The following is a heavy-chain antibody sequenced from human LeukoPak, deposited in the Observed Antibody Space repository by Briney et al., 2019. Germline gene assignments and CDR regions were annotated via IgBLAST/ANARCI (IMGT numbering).Heavy chain of an antibody. V-gene: IGHV4-38-2*02. CDR3: ARRIYSRPFQH. Sequence: PSETLSLTCTVSGYSISSGYYWGWIRQPPGKGLEWIGSIYHSGSTYYNPSLKSRVTISVDTSKNQFSLKLSSVTAADTAVYYCARRIYSRPFQHWGQGTLVTVSS. CDR1: GYSISSGYY. J-gene: IGHJ1*01. D-gene: IGHD6-13*01. CDR2: IYHSGST.